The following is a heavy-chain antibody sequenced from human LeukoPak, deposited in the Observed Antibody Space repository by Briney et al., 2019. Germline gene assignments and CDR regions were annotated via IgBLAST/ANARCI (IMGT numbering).Heavy chain of an antibody. Sequence: PSETLSLTCTVSGGSISSGHYYWSWIRQPPGKGLEWIGYIYYSGSTYYSPSLKSRLTISVDTSKNQFSLKLSSVTAADTAVYYCARTIEATFDYWGQGTLVTVSS. D-gene: IGHD5-24*01. J-gene: IGHJ4*02. CDR2: IYYSGST. CDR1: GGSISSGHYY. V-gene: IGHV4-30-4*08. CDR3: ARTIEATFDY.